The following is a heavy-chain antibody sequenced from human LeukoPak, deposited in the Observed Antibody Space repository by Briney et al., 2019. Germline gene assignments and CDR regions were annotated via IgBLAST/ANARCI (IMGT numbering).Heavy chain of an antibody. CDR2: IYYSGST. J-gene: IGHJ3*02. CDR1: GVSISSGGYY. D-gene: IGHD3-3*01. V-gene: IGHV4-31*03. CDR3: ARESENDFWSVGGLLGAFDI. Sequence: SQTLSLTCTVSGVSISSGGYYWSWIRQHPGKGLEWIGYIYYSGSTYYNPSLKSRVTISVDTSKNQFSLKLSSVTAADTAVYYCARESENDFWSVGGLLGAFDIWGQGTMVTVSS.